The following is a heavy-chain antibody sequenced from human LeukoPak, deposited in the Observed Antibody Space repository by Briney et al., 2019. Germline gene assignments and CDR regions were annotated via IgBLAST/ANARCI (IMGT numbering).Heavy chain of an antibody. D-gene: IGHD6-19*01. CDR1: GGSISSGRYY. CDR3: ARDRYSSGWYMGAFDI. V-gene: IGHV4-61*02. Sequence: SETLSLTCTVSGGSISSGRYYWSWIRQPAGKGLEWIGRIYTSGSTNYNPSLKSRVTISVDTSKNQFSLKLSSVTAADTAVYYCARDRYSSGWYMGAFDIWGQGTMVTVSS. CDR2: IYTSGST. J-gene: IGHJ3*02.